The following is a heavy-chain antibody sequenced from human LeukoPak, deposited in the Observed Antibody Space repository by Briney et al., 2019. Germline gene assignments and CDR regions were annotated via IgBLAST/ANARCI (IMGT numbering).Heavy chain of an antibody. Sequence: ASVKVSCKPPGYTFTDYYIHWVRQAPGQGLEWMGWINPKTGGTNYPQKFQGRVTVTRDTSITTAYMELNRLKSDDTAVYYCARSTDWVNDYWGQGTLVTVSS. CDR3: ARSTDWVNDY. CDR1: GYTFTDYY. V-gene: IGHV1-2*02. CDR2: INPKTGGT. J-gene: IGHJ4*02. D-gene: IGHD3-9*01.